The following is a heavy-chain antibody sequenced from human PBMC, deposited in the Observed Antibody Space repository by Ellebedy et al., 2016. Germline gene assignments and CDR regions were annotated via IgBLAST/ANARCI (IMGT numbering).Heavy chain of an antibody. CDR2: IIPIFGTA. Sequence: SVKVSCXASGGTFSSYAISWVRQAPGQGLEWMGGIIPIFGTANYAQKFQGRVTITADESTSTAYMELSSLRSEDTAVYYCARGIGQYWYFDLWGRGTLVTVSS. CDR3: ARGIGQYWYFDL. CDR1: GGTFSSYA. J-gene: IGHJ2*01. V-gene: IGHV1-69*13. D-gene: IGHD3-3*02.